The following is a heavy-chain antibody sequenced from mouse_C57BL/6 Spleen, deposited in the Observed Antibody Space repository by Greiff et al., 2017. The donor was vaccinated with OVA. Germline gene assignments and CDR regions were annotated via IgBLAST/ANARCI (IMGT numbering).Heavy chain of an antibody. D-gene: IGHD2-4*01. CDR3: ARSADYDWYFDV. CDR2: IYPGDGDT. Sequence: QVQLQQSGAELVKPGASVKISCKASGYAFSSYWMNWVKQRPGKGLEWIGQIYPGDGDTNYNGKFKGKATLTADKSSSTAYMQLSSLTSEDTAVYFCARSADYDWYFDVWGTGTTVTVSS. CDR1: GYAFSSYW. J-gene: IGHJ1*03. V-gene: IGHV1-80*01.